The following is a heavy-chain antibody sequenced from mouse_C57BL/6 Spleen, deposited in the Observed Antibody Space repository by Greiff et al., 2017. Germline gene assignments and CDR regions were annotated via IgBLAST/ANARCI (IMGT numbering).Heavy chain of an antibody. V-gene: IGHV1-64*01. CDR1: CYTFTSSW. CDR3: ARDGYYYGSSYGYFDV. J-gene: IGHJ1*03. Sequence: VQLQQSGAELVKPGASVKLSCKASCYTFTSSWMHWVKQRPGQGLEWIGMIHPNSGSTNYNEKFKSKATLTVDKSSSTAYMQLSSLTSEDSAVYYCARDGYYYGSSYGYFDVWGTGTTVTVST. D-gene: IGHD1-1*01. CDR2: IHPNSGST.